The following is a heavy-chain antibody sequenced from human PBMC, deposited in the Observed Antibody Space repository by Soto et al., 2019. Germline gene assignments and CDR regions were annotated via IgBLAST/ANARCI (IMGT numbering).Heavy chain of an antibody. J-gene: IGHJ4*02. V-gene: IGHV3-23*01. CDR3: AKARGYSSSSEPIDY. CDR2: ISGSGGST. Sequence: VGSLRLSCAASGFTFSSYAMSWVRQAPGKGLEWVSGISGSGGSTYYADSVKGRFTISRDNSKNTLYLQMNSLRAEDTAVYYCAKARGYSSSSEPIDYWGQGTLVTVSS. D-gene: IGHD6-6*01. CDR1: GFTFSSYA.